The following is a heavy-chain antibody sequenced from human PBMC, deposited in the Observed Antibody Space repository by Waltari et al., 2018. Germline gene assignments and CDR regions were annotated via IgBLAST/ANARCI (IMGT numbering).Heavy chain of an antibody. Sequence: QVQLVQSGAEVKKPGSSVKVSCKASGGTFSSYAISWVRQAPGQGLEWMGGIIPIFGTANYAQKFQGRVTMTRDTAISTAYMELSRLRSDDTSVYYCARDGPGRFDAFDIWGQGTMVTVSS. V-gene: IGHV1-69*05. CDR3: ARDGPGRFDAFDI. CDR1: GGTFSSYA. J-gene: IGHJ3*02. CDR2: IIPIFGTA.